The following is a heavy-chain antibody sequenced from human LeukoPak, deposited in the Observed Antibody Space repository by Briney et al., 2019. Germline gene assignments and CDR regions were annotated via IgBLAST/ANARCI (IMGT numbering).Heavy chain of an antibody. V-gene: IGHV4-39*01. CDR2: IYYSGST. D-gene: IGHD1-26*01. CDR3: ARVASGSYEEGWFDP. J-gene: IGHJ5*02. CDR1: GGSISSSNYY. Sequence: SETLSLTCAVSGGSISSSNYYWGWIRQPPGKGLEWIGSIYYSGSTYYNPSLKSRVTISVDTSKNQFSLNLSSVTAADTAVYYCARVASGSYEEGWFDPWGQGTLVTVSS.